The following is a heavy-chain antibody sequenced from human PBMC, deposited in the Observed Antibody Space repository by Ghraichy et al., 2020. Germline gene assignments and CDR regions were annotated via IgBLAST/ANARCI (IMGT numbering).Heavy chain of an antibody. J-gene: IGHJ3*01. Sequence: GGSLRLSCAASGFTFTRHYFSWVRQAPGKGLEGVANIRKDGREKYFLDSVKGRFTISRDNAKNSLWLQMNNLRAEDTAVYFCAREATAGVSPVGNDDAVDVWGLGTMVTVSS. D-gene: IGHD1-26*01. V-gene: IGHV3-7*03. CDR3: AREATAGVSPVGNDDAVDV. CDR2: IRKDGREK. CDR1: GFTFTRHY.